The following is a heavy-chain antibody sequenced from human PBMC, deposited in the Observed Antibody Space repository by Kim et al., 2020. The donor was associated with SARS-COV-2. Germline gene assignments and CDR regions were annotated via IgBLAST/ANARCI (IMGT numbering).Heavy chain of an antibody. J-gene: IGHJ4*02. D-gene: IGHD4-4*01. CDR3: ARGPNYSPFDY. Sequence: YYADPVRGRFTISRENDKNSLFLQMNSLRAEDTAVYYCARGPNYSPFDYWGQGTLVTVSS. V-gene: IGHV3-48*03.